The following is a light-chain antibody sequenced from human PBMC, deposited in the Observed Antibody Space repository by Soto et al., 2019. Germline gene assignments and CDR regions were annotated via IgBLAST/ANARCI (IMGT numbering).Light chain of an antibody. Sequence: VLTQSPGTLSLSPGERATLSCRASQSVSRYLVWYQQKPGQAPRLLIYGASSRASGIPDRFSGSGSGTDFTLTINRLGPEDSAVYYCQQFDTSPYTFGQATKLEIK. CDR2: GAS. CDR3: QQFDTSPYT. V-gene: IGKV3-20*01. CDR1: QSVSRY. J-gene: IGKJ2*01.